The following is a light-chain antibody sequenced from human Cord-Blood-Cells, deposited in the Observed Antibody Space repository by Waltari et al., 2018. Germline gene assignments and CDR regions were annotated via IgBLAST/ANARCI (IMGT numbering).Light chain of an antibody. CDR2: GAS. CDR1: QSVSSN. V-gene: IGKV3-15*01. CDR3: QQYNNWPLT. Sequence: EIVMTQSPATLSVSPGERPTLSCTASQSVSSNLAWYQQKPGQAPRLLIYGASTRVTGIPDRFSGSGSGTEFTLTISSLQSEDFAVYYCQQYNNWPLTFGGGTKVEIK. J-gene: IGKJ4*01.